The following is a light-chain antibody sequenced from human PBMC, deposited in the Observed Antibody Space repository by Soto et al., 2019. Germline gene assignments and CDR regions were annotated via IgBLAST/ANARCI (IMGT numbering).Light chain of an antibody. CDR1: QSLLHTNGYNY. Sequence: DSGLTPSHLSLPVTPGEPASISCRSSQSLLHTNGYNYLDWYLQKPGQSPQALIYLGSNRSSGVPDRFSGSGSGTDFTLKISRVEAEDVGVYYCMQPLLTPRTFCHGSMV. CDR3: MQPLLTPRT. V-gene: IGKV2-28*01. CDR2: LGS. J-gene: IGKJ1*01.